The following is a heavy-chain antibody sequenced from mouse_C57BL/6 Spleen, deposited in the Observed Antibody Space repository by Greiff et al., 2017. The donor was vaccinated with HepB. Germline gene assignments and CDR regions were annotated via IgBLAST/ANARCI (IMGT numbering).Heavy chain of an antibody. Sequence: QVQLQQPGAELVKPGASVKLSCKASGYTFTSYWMQWVKQRPGQGLEWIGEIDPSDSYTNYNQKFKGKATLTVDTSSSTAYMQLSSLTSEDSAVYYCARWGLYDYDEGGSDYAMDYWGQGTSVTVAS. CDR1: GYTFTSYW. CDR2: IDPSDSYT. J-gene: IGHJ4*01. V-gene: IGHV1-50*01. D-gene: IGHD2-4*01. CDR3: ARWGLYDYDEGGSDYAMDY.